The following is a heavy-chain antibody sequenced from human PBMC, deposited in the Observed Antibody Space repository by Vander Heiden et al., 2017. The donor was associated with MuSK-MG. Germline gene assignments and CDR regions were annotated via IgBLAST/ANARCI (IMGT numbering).Heavy chain of an antibody. J-gene: IGHJ2*01. CDR2: IRGSDDNT. Sequence: EVQLLESGGGLVQPGGSLRPSCAASGFTFSSYAMSWVRQAPGKGLEWVSAIRGSDDNTYYADSVKGRFTISRDNSKNTLYLQMNSLRAEDTAVYYCAKDRASSGWRFDLWGRGTLVTVSS. CDR1: GFTFSSYA. CDR3: AKDRASSGWRFDL. D-gene: IGHD2-15*01. V-gene: IGHV3-23*01.